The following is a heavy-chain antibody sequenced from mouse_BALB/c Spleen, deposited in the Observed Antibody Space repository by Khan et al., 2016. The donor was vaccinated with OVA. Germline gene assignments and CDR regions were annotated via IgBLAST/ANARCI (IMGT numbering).Heavy chain of an antibody. J-gene: IGHJ4*01. CDR3: ARSNYYGSSLYAMDY. CDR2: FGPGRGAT. Sequence: DLVKPGASVKLSCKASDYTFTSFWINWIKQRPGQGLEWVGQFGPGRGATYYNEIFTGKQTLTVDQSSSTAYIQLSSLSSEDSAVYFFARSNYYGSSLYAMDYWGQGTSVTVSS. D-gene: IGHD1-1*01. CDR1: DYTFTSFW. V-gene: IGHV1S41*01.